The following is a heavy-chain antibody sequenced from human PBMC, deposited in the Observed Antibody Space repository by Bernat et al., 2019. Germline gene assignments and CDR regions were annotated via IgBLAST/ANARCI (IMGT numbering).Heavy chain of an antibody. CDR2: IHSGDNT. J-gene: IGHJ6*02. V-gene: IGHV3-66*01. CDR1: GFTVRSTY. Sequence: DVQLVESGGGLVQPGGSLRLSCVASGFTVRSTYMTWVRQAPGKGLEWVSNIHSGDNTYSTDSVKGRFTISRDNAKNTLDLQMNGLGADDTAVDYCARGIKYSYGMDVWGQGTTVTVAS. CDR3: ARGIKYSYGMDV. D-gene: IGHD1-20*01.